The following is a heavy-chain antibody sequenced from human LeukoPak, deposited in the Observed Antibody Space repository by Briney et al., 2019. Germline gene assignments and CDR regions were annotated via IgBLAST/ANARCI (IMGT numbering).Heavy chain of an antibody. CDR3: ARRAPPEGDYSNYVWFDP. CDR2: IYHSGST. V-gene: IGHV4-30-2*01. Sequence: SETLSLTCTVSGGSISSGGYYWSWIRQPPGKGLEWIGYIYHSGSTYYNPSLKSRVTISVDRSKNQFSLKLSSVTAADTAVYYCARRAPPEGDYSNYVWFDPWGQGTLVTVSS. J-gene: IGHJ5*02. D-gene: IGHD4-11*01. CDR1: GGSISSGGYY.